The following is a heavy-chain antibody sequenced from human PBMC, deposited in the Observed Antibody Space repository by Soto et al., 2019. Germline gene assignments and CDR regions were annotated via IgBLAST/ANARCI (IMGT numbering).Heavy chain of an antibody. CDR2: ISGSGGST. CDR1: GFTFSSYA. CDR3: AKKPRRGYSGYASDY. V-gene: IGHV3-23*01. D-gene: IGHD5-12*01. Sequence: EVQLLESGGGLVQPGGSLRLSCAASGFTFSSYAMSWVRQAPGKGLEWVSAISGSGGSTYYADSVKGRFTISRNNSKNTLYLQMNSLKAEDTAVYYCAKKPRRGYSGYASDYWGQGTLVTVSS. J-gene: IGHJ4*02.